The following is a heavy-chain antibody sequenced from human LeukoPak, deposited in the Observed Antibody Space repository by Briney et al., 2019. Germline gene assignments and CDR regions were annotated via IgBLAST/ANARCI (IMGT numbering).Heavy chain of an antibody. CDR2: INAGNGNT. CDR3: AGALPPGDFLTGTLDY. Sequence: ASVTVPFKASGYTFTSYAMHWVRQAPGQRLEWMGWINAGNGNTKYLQKFQGRVTITRDTSASTAYMELSSLRSEDTAVYYCAGALPPGDFLTGTLDYWGQGTLVTVSS. CDR1: GYTFTSYA. J-gene: IGHJ4*02. D-gene: IGHD3-9*01. V-gene: IGHV1-3*01.